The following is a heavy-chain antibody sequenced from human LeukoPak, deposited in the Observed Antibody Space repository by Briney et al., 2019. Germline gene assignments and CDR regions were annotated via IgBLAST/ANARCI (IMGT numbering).Heavy chain of an antibody. V-gene: IGHV3-30*02. J-gene: IGHJ5*02. CDR2: IRFDGIHS. CDR1: GFTFSNYG. D-gene: IGHD3-10*01. CDR3: AKDGEKELWLLNWFDP. Sequence: GGSLRLSCAASGFTFSNYGMHWVRQAPGKGLEWVAFIRFDGIHSYYPDSVKGRFTISRDNSKNTLYLQMNSLRAEDTAVYYCAKDGEKELWLLNWFDPWGQGTLVTVSS.